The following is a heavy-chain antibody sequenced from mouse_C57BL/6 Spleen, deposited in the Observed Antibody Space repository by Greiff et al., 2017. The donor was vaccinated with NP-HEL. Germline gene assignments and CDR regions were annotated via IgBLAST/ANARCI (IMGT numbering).Heavy chain of an antibody. CDR3: TTDYYGSSYGWYFDV. D-gene: IGHD1-1*01. CDR2: IDPENGDT. J-gene: IGHJ1*03. V-gene: IGHV14-4*01. CDR1: GFNIKDDY. Sequence: EVQLQQSGAELVRPGASVQLSCTASGFNIKDDYMHWVKQRPEQGLEWIGWIDPENGDTEYASKFQGKATITADTSSNTAYLQLSSLTSEDTAVYYCTTDYYGSSYGWYFDVWGTGTTVTVSS.